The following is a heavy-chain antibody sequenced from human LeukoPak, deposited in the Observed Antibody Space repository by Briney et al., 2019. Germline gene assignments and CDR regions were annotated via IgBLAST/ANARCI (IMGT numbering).Heavy chain of an antibody. CDR3: ARTMTNTYSELPGSFDI. V-gene: IGHV4-30-2*01. J-gene: IGHJ3*02. D-gene: IGHD3-22*01. CDR1: GGSISSGDNS. CDR2: IYQSGSP. Sequence: PSETLSLTCAVSGGSISSGDNSWSWIRQPPGKGLEWIGYIYQSGSPYYNPSLKSRVIISVDRSKNQFSLRVNSVTAAATAVYFCARTMTNTYSELPGSFDIWGQGTLVTVSS.